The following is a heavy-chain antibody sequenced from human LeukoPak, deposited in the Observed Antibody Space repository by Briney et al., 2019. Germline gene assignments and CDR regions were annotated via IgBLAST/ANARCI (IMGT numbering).Heavy chain of an antibody. Sequence: SVTFSCKASAGTFSSYAISWVRQARGQGLEWMGRIIPIFGTGNYAQKFQGRVTITTDESTSTAYIELSSLRSEDTAVYYCARDRNYYDSSGYYLDWGQGTLVTVSS. D-gene: IGHD3-22*01. CDR1: AGTFSSYA. V-gene: IGHV1-69*05. CDR3: ARDRNYYDSSGYYLD. CDR2: IIPIFGTG. J-gene: IGHJ4*02.